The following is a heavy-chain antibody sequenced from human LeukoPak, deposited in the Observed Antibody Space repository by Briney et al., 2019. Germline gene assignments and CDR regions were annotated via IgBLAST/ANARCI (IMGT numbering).Heavy chain of an antibody. V-gene: IGHV3-7*01. CDR3: ARVEYSSSSGAFDI. D-gene: IGHD6-6*01. CDR1: GFTFSSYE. CDR2: IKQDGSEK. J-gene: IGHJ3*02. Sequence: GGSLRLSCAASGFTFSSYEMNWVRQAPGKGLEWVANIKQDGSEKYYVDSLKGRFTISRDNAKNSLYLQMNSLKAEDTAVYYSARVEYSSSSGAFDIWGQGTMVTVSS.